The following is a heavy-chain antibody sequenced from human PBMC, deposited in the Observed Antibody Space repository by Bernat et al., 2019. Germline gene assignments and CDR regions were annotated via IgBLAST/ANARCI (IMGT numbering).Heavy chain of an antibody. CDR2: INHSGST. J-gene: IGHJ4*02. CDR3: ARGRGIVMVTSTHPRRGPNDY. CDR1: GGSLSGHY. V-gene: IGHV4-34*01. D-gene: IGHD2-15*01. Sequence: QVQLQQWGAGLLKPSETLSLTCAAYGGSLSGHYWSWARQPPGKGLEWIGEINHSGSTNYNPSLKSRVTISIDTSNNQFSLKLNSVTAADTAVYYCARGRGIVMVTSTHPRRGPNDYWGQGILVTVSS.